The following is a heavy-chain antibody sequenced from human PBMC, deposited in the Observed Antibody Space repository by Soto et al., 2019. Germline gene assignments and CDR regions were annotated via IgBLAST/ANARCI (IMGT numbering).Heavy chain of an antibody. J-gene: IGHJ4*02. CDR1: GFTFSSYW. V-gene: IGHV3-74*01. CDR2: INSDGSST. Sequence: GGSLRHSWAASGFTFSSYWMHWVRQAPGKGLVWVSRINSDGSSTNYADSVKGRFTISRDNAKNTLYLQMNSLRAEDTAVYYCAVAVAGPTAIGYWGQGTLVTVSS. CDR3: AVAVAGPTAIGY. D-gene: IGHD6-19*01.